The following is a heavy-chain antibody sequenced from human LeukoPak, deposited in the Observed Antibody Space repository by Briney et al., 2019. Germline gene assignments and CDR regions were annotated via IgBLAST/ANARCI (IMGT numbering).Heavy chain of an antibody. J-gene: IGHJ4*02. V-gene: IGHV4-59*01. CDR1: GGSISSYY. Sequence: SETLSLTCTVSGGSISSYYWSWIRQPPGKGLEWIGYIYYSGSTNYNPSLKSRVTISVDTSKNQFSLKLSSVTAADTAVYYCARATPSSGIDYWGKGTLVTVSS. CDR3: ARATPSSGIDY. CDR2: IYYSGST. D-gene: IGHD6-19*01.